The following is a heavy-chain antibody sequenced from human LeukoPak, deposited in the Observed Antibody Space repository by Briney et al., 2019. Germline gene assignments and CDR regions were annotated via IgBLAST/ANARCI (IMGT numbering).Heavy chain of an antibody. CDR3: AREREEIVATIPHNWFDP. J-gene: IGHJ5*02. CDR2: FDPEDGET. D-gene: IGHD5-12*01. CDR1: GYTLTELS. Sequence: ASVKVSCKVSGYTLTELSMHWVRQAPGKGLEWMGGFDPEDGETIYAQKFQGRVTMTRDTSTSTVYMELSSLRSEDTAVYYCAREREEIVATIPHNWFDPWGQGTLVTVSS. V-gene: IGHV1-24*01.